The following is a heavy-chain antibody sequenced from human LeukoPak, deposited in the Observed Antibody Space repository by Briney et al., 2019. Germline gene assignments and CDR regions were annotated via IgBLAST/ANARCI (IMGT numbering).Heavy chain of an antibody. CDR3: ARVSRLRFLEWLLPGLNFDY. Sequence: SETLSLTCTVSGGSITNNNYYWDWIRQPPGKGLEWIGNLYYSGSAHYNPSLKSRVTISVDTSKNQFSLKLSSVTAADTAVYYCARVSRLRFLEWLLPGLNFDYWGQGTLVTVSS. V-gene: IGHV4-39*07. D-gene: IGHD3-3*01. J-gene: IGHJ4*02. CDR1: GGSITNNNYY. CDR2: LYYSGSA.